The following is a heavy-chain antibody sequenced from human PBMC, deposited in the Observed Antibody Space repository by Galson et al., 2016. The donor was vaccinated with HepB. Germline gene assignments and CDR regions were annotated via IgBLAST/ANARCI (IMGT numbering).Heavy chain of an antibody. CDR1: GVICSTCG. Sequence: SLRLSCAASGVICSTCGTAWVRQAPGKGLEWVSSISGDGINTHYADSVKGRFIISRDNSKNMVHLQMNSLRAEDTAVYYCARVERFGDTDYWGQGTLVTVSS. D-gene: IGHD3-10*01. V-gene: IGHV3-23*01. CDR2: ISGDGINT. CDR3: ARVERFGDTDY. J-gene: IGHJ4*02.